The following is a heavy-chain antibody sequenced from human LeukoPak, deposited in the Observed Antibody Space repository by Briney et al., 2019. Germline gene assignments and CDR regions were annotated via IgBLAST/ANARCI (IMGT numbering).Heavy chain of an antibody. CDR3: ATNTNLDY. Sequence: ASVKVSCKASGYSFIDYFIHWVRQATGQGLEWMGWMNPNSGNTGYAQKFQGRVTMTRNTSISTAYMELSSLRSEDTAVYYCATNTNLDYWGQGTLVTVSS. D-gene: IGHD1-1*01. V-gene: IGHV1-8*02. CDR2: MNPNSGNT. J-gene: IGHJ4*02. CDR1: GYSFIDYF.